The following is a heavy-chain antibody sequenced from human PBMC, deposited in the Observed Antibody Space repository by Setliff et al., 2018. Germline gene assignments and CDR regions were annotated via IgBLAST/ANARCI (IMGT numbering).Heavy chain of an antibody. Sequence: GASVKVSCKTSGYTFISYGISWVRQAPGQGLEWMGWINNYNGDTDYARNIQGRVTMTTDTSTSTAYMELRSLRSDDTAVYYCARAPRLEWLLPTFDSWGQGTLVTVSS. CDR3: ARAPRLEWLLPTFDS. CDR1: GYTFISYG. CDR2: INNYNGDT. J-gene: IGHJ4*02. D-gene: IGHD3-3*01. V-gene: IGHV1-18*01.